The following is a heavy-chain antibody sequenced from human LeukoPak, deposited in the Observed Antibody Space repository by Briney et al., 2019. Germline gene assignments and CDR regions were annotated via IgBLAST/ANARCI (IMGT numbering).Heavy chain of an antibody. J-gene: IGHJ6*02. D-gene: IGHD3-10*01. V-gene: IGHV4-59*01. CDR1: GGSISSYY. CDR3: ARGITMVRGVYYYYYGMDV. CDR2: IYYSGST. Sequence: SETLSLTRTVSGGSISSYYWSWIRQPPGKGREWIGNIYYSGSTNYNPSLKSRVTISVDTSKNQFSLKLSSVTAADTAVYYCARGITMVRGVYYYYYGMDVWGQGTTVTVSS.